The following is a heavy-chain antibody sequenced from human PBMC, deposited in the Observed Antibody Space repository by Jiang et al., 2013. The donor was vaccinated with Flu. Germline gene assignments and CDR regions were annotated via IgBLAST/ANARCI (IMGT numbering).Heavy chain of an antibody. Sequence: ASGFTFSSYAMHWVRQAPGKGLEWVAVISYDGSNKNYADSVKGRFTISRDTSKNTLYLQVNSLRAEDAAVYYCARDQGLRFRAPPVFDIWGQGTMVTVSS. D-gene: IGHD5-12*01. CDR2: ISYDGSNK. CDR3: ARDQGLRFRAPPVFDI. V-gene: IGHV3-30*04. J-gene: IGHJ3*02. CDR1: GFTFSSYA.